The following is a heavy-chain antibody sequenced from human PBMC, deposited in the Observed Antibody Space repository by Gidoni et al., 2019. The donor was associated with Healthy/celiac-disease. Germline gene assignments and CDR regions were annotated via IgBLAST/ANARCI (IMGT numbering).Heavy chain of an antibody. CDR3: ARDRRGYSYSNDAFDI. CDR2: ISSSSSTI. J-gene: IGHJ3*02. Sequence: EVQLVESGGGLVQPGGSLRLSCASSGFTFSTYSMNWVRQAPGKGLEWVSYISSSSSTIYYADSVKGRFTISRDNAKNSLYLQMNSLRDEDTAVYYCARDRRGYSYSNDAFDIWGQGTMVTVSS. V-gene: IGHV3-48*02. CDR1: GFTFSTYS. D-gene: IGHD5-18*01.